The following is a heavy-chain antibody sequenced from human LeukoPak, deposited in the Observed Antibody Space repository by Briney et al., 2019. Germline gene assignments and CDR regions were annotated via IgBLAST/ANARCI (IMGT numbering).Heavy chain of an antibody. J-gene: IGHJ4*02. CDR2: IIPIFGTA. CDR3: ARSPVRWLPFDY. V-gene: IGHV1-69*05. CDR1: GGTFSSYA. Sequence: GASVKVSCKASGGTFSSYAISWVRQAPGQGLGWMGGIIPIFGTANYAQKFQGRVTITTDESTSTAYMELSSLRSEDTAVYYCARSPVRWLPFDYWGQGTLVTVSS. D-gene: IGHD5-24*01.